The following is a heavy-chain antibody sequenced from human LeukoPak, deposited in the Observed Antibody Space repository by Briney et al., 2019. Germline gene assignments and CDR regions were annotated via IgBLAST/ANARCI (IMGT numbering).Heavy chain of an antibody. CDR3: AEDVDSGSYYYAFDI. Sequence: GGSPRLSCAASGFTFDDYAMHWVRQAPGKGLEWVSGISWNSGSIGYADSVKGRFTISRDNAKNSLYLQMNSLRAEDTALYYCAEDVDSGSYYYAFDIWGQGTMVTVSS. CDR2: ISWNSGSI. V-gene: IGHV3-9*01. D-gene: IGHD1-26*01. CDR1: GFTFDDYA. J-gene: IGHJ3*02.